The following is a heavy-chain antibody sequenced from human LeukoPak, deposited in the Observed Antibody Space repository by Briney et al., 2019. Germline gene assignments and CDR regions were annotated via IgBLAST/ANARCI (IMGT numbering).Heavy chain of an antibody. CDR3: ARDRQGYYDSSGYDY. D-gene: IGHD3-22*01. CDR1: GGTFSSYA. Sequence: ASVKVSCKASGGTFSSYAISWVRQAPGQGLEWMGRIIPILGIANYAQKFQGRVTITADKSTSTAYMELSSLRSEDTAVYYCARDRQGYYDSSGYDYWGQGTLVTVFS. V-gene: IGHV1-69*04. CDR2: IIPILGIA. J-gene: IGHJ4*02.